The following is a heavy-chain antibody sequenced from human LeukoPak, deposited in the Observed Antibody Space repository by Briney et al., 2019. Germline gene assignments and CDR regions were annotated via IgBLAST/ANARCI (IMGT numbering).Heavy chain of an antibody. V-gene: IGHV1-2*02. CDR2: INPNSGDT. J-gene: IGHJ4*02. D-gene: IGHD4-17*01. CDR3: ARDPHDYGDLNFDY. CDR1: GYTFTGYY. Sequence: ASVKVSCKASGYTFTGYYMHWVRQAPGQGLEWMGWINPNSGDTNYAQKFQRRVTMTRDTSISTAYLELSRLRSDDTAVYYCARDPHDYGDLNFDYWGQGTLVTVSS.